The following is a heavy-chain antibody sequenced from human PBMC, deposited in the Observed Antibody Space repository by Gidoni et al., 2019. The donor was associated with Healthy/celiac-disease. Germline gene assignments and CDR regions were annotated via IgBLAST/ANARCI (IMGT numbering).Heavy chain of an antibody. CDR3: ARGGELFGEYSYLTPFDY. Sequence: VQLLVSGPGLVKPSETLSLTCSGPGGSISSYYWSWIRQPPGKGLEWIGYIYYSGSTNYNPSLKSRVTISVDTSKNQFSLKLSSVTAADTAVYYCARGGELFGEYSYLTPFDYWGQGTLVTVSS. CDR2: IYYSGST. V-gene: IGHV4-59*01. CDR1: GGSISSYY. J-gene: IGHJ4*02. D-gene: IGHD5-18*01.